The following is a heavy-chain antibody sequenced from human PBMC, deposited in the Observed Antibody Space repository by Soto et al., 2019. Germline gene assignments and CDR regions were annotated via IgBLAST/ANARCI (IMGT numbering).Heavy chain of an antibody. CDR2: IYHSGST. D-gene: IGHD5-18*01. CDR1: GGSISSGGYS. J-gene: IGHJ4*02. Sequence: SETLSLTCAVSGGSISSGGYSWSWIRQPPGKGLEWIGYIYHSGSTYYNPSLKSRVTISVDRSKNQFSLKLSSVTAADTAVYYCASFNVDTAMVDYWGQGILVTVSS. V-gene: IGHV4-30-2*01. CDR3: ASFNVDTAMVDY.